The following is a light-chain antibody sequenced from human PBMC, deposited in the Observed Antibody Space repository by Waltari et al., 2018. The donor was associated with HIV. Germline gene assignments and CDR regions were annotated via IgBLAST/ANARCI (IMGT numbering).Light chain of an antibody. Sequence: DIKLTQSPDSLTVSLGDRATINCKSSQSVLFTSNDKNYLARYQQKPGQPPKLLLYWASTQESGVPDRFSGSGSGTEFTLTIDSLQAEDVAVYYCQQYYTLPLTFGGGTKVEIK. V-gene: IGKV4-1*01. CDR3: QQYYTLPLT. CDR1: QSVLFTSNDKNY. J-gene: IGKJ4*01. CDR2: WAS.